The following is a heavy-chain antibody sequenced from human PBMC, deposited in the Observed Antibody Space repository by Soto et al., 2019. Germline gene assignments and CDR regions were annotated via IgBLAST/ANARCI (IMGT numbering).Heavy chain of an antibody. J-gene: IGHJ4*02. CDR2: ISAYNGNT. CDR3: ARDLDGSGSYYTDY. V-gene: IGHV1-18*01. Sequence: QVQLVQSGAEVKNPGTSVKVSCKTSGYTFTSADISWVRQAPGQGLEWMGWISAYNGNTKYAQKVQGRVTMTTDTSTNTAYMELRSLTSDDTAIYYCARDLDGSGSYYTDYWGQGTLVTVAA. CDR1: GYTFTSAD. D-gene: IGHD3-10*01.